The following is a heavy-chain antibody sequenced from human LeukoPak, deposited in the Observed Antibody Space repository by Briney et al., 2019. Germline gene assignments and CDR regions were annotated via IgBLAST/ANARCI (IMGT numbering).Heavy chain of an antibody. CDR2: ISYDGSNK. Sequence: PGGSLRLSCAASGFTFSSYAMHWVRQAPGKGLEWVAVISYDGSNKYYADSVKGRFTISRDNSKNTLYLQMNSLRAEDTAVYYCARDLGIGGYSYGVDYWGQRTLVTVSS. CDR3: ARDLGIGGYSYGVDY. V-gene: IGHV3-30-3*01. J-gene: IGHJ4*02. CDR1: GFTFSSYA. D-gene: IGHD5-18*01.